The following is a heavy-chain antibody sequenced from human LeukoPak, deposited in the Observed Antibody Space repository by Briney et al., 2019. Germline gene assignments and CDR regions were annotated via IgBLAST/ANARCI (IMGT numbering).Heavy chain of an antibody. J-gene: IGHJ3*02. V-gene: IGHV3-30*04. Sequence: PGGSLRLSCAASGFTFSNYAMSWVRQAPGKGLEWVAVISYDGSNKYYADSVKGRFTISRDNSKNTLYLQMNSLRAEDTAVYYCARDHRMDTAMVKGAGAFDIWGQGTMVTVSS. D-gene: IGHD5-18*01. CDR3: ARDHRMDTAMVKGAGAFDI. CDR2: ISYDGSNK. CDR1: GFTFSNYA.